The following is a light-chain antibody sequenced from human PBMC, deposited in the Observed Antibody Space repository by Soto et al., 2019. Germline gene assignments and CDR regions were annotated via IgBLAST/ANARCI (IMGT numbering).Light chain of an antibody. Sequence: DLQMTQSPSTLSASVGDRVTITCRASQSISSWLAWYQQKPGKAPNLLIYKASSLESGVPSRFSGSGSGTEFTLTISSLQPDDSATYYCQQYNSYPVTFGQGTKLEIK. J-gene: IGKJ2*01. CDR3: QQYNSYPVT. V-gene: IGKV1-5*03. CDR2: KAS. CDR1: QSISSW.